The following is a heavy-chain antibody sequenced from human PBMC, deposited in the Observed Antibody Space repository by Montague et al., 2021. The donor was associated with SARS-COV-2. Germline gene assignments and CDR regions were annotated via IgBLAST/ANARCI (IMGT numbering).Heavy chain of an antibody. J-gene: IGHJ5*02. Sequence: SETLSLTCAVYGGSFSDYQWTWIRQSPGKGLEWIGQINDRGTTKYNPSLKSRVTLLVDPSKKQFSLKLTSVTAADTAVYYCARGAPGTWGQGIRVTVSS. CDR2: INDRGTT. D-gene: IGHD6-13*01. CDR3: ARGAPGT. V-gene: IGHV4-34*01. CDR1: GGSFSDYQ.